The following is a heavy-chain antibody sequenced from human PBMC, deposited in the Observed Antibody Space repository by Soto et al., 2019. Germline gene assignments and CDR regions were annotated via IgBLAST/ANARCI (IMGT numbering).Heavy chain of an antibody. V-gene: IGHV1-69*06. CDR3: ARDGPTGYRTNGVCYLDV. D-gene: IGHD2-8*01. CDR1: GGTFSSYA. Sequence: SVKVSCKASGGTFSSYAISWVRQAPGQGLEWMGGIIPIFGTANYAQKFQGRVTITADKSTSTAYMELSSLRSEDTAVYYCARDGPTGYRTNGVCYLDVWGQGTTVTVSS. CDR2: IIPIFGTA. J-gene: IGHJ6*02.